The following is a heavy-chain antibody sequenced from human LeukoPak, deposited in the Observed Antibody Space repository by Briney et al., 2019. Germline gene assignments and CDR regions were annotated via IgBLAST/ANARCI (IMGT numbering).Heavy chain of an antibody. J-gene: IGHJ4*02. CDR2: VSHSGKT. Sequence: SETLSLTCTVSGGSVSTYYWSWIRQPPGKELEWIGYVSHSGKTNCNPSLKSRLTMSLDTSKNHFSLRLSSVIAADTAVYYCARAGSGWSFDYWGQGSLVTVSS. CDR3: ARAGSGWSFDY. D-gene: IGHD6-19*01. CDR1: GGSVSTYY. V-gene: IGHV4-59*02.